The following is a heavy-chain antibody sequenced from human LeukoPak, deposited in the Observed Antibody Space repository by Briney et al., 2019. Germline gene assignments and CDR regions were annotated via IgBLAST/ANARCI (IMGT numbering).Heavy chain of an antibody. CDR3: AREGRWESGYKFGSGTSALDF. V-gene: IGHV1-2*02. CDR1: RYIFTGYQ. D-gene: IGHD3-10*01. Sequence: ASVKVSCKASRYIFTGYQIHWVRQAPGEGLEWMGWINPKSGDTNYAQNFRGRVTVTRDSSVSTVYMELNSLRSDDTALYYCAREGRWESGYKFGSGTSALDFWGQGTLVSVSS. CDR2: INPKSGDT. J-gene: IGHJ4*02.